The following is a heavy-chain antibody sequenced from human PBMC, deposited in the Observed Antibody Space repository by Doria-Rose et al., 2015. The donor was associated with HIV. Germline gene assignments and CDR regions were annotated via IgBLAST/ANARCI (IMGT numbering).Heavy chain of an antibody. CDR3: ARMGSYRELDY. V-gene: IGHV4-31*03. CDR2: TYYTGTS. D-gene: IGHD3-3*01. J-gene: IGHJ4*01. Sequence: QLQLQQWGPGLVKPSETLSLTCSVSGASVSSRGYYWNWIRQVPGKGLESLGYTYYTGTSDYSPSLKSRLNMAVDTSKNQFSLKLSFVTVADTAVYYCARMGSYRELDYWGNGDRVIVS. CDR1: GASVSSRGYY.